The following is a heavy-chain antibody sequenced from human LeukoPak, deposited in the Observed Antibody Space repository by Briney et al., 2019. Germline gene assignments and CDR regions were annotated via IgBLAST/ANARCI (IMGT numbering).Heavy chain of an antibody. CDR2: INHSGST. CDR1: GGSFSGYY. Sequence: SETLSLTCAVYGGSFSGYYWSWIRQPPGKGLEWIGEINHSGSTNYNPSLKSRVTISLDTSKNQFSLKLTSVTAADTAVYYCARGVASWELRYRNWFDPWGQGTLVTVSS. D-gene: IGHD1-26*01. V-gene: IGHV4-34*01. J-gene: IGHJ5*02. CDR3: ARGVASWELRYRNWFDP.